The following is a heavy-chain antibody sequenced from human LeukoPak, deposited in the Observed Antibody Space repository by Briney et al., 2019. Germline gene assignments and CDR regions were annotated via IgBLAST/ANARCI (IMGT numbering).Heavy chain of an antibody. CDR1: GFAFSNYA. V-gene: IGHV3-23*01. CDR2: ISANGDTT. CDR3: VKDFWPARDGGGYYSPFEY. D-gene: IGHD3-22*01. Sequence: PGGSLRLSCAASGFAFSNYAMNWVRQAPGKGLEWVSGISANGDTTYYVDSVRGRFTISRDNSKNSVFLHMNSLRDADTAVYYCVKDFWPARDGGGYYSPFEYWGEGTLVTVSS. J-gene: IGHJ4*02.